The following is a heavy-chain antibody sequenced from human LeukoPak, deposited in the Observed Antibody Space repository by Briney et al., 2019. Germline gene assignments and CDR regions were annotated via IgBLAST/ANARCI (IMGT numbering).Heavy chain of an antibody. CDR2: IYSGGST. CDR1: GFTVSSNY. CDR3: ARGGYSYGYWFDP. V-gene: IGHV3-53*01. D-gene: IGHD5-18*01. J-gene: IGHJ5*02. Sequence: GGSLRLSCAASGFTVSSNYMSWVRQAPGKGLEWVSVIYSGGSTYYADSVKGRFTNSRDNSKNTLYLQMNSLRAEDTAVYYCARGGYSYGYWFDPWGQGTLVTVSS.